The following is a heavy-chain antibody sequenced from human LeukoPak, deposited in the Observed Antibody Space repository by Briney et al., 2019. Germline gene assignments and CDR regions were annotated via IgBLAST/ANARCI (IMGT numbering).Heavy chain of an antibody. Sequence: GGSLRLSCAASGFTFSSYAMHWVRQAPGKGLEWVAVISYDGSNKYYADSVKGRFTISRDNSKSTLYLQMNSLRAEDTAVYYCAREVLRYFDRNWFDPWGQGTLVTVSS. J-gene: IGHJ5*02. CDR2: ISYDGSNK. CDR1: GFTFSSYA. D-gene: IGHD3-9*01. CDR3: AREVLRYFDRNWFDP. V-gene: IGHV3-30*04.